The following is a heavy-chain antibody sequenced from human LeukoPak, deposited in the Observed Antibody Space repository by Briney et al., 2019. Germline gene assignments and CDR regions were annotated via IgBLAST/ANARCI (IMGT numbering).Heavy chain of an antibody. J-gene: IGHJ6*02. V-gene: IGHV3-11*03. Sequence: GGSLRLSCAASGFTFSDYYMSWIRQAPGKGLEWISYISVSGSYTNYADSVKGRFTVSRDNAKNSLYLQMISLRAEDTAVYYCARCGTPNNYYGYGVDVWGQGTTVIVSS. D-gene: IGHD1-26*01. CDR3: ARCGTPNNYYGYGVDV. CDR2: ISVSGSYT. CDR1: GFTFSDYY.